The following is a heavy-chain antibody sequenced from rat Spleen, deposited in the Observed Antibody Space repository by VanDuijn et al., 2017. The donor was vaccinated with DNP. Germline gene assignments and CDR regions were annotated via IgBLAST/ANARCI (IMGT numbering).Heavy chain of an antibody. Sequence: EVQLVESGGGLVQPGRSLKLSCVVSGFTFSNYGMAWVRQAPTKGLEWVAALSFDCSSTYYRDSVKGRFTLSRDNAKSTLYLQMDSLRSEDTATYYCAGRPPPIRGPFDYWGQGVMVTVSS. CDR1: GFTFSNYG. D-gene: IGHD1-4*01. V-gene: IGHV5-29*01. CDR2: LSFDCSST. J-gene: IGHJ2*01. CDR3: AGRPPPIRGPFDY.